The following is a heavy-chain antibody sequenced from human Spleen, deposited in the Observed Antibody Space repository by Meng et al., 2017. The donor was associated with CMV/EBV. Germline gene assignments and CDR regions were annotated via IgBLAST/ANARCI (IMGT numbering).Heavy chain of an antibody. D-gene: IGHD5-18*01. CDR3: ARGRGYKFDP. Sequence: GESLKISCAASGFTFSGNWMSWVRQAPGKGPEWVANIHPDGSQKLYVDSVKGRFTISRDNAKNSLYLQMNSLRAEDTAVYYCARGRGYKFDPWGQGTLVTVSS. V-gene: IGHV3-7*01. J-gene: IGHJ5*02. CDR1: GFTFSGNW. CDR2: IHPDGSQK.